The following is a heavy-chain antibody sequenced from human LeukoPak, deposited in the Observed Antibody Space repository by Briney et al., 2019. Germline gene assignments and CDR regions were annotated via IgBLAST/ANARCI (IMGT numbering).Heavy chain of an antibody. D-gene: IGHD2-2*03. CDR2: LEGDGSRA. J-gene: IGHJ4*02. CDR1: GFTFSSYW. Sequence: GGSLRLSCAASGFTFSSYWMHWVRQSPGKGLEWAGQLEGDGSRANYADSVRGRFTMSRDNAKSTVYLQLNSLRAEDTAVYYCARDGYLAPVIAFLDYWGQGTPVTVSS. V-gene: IGHV3-74*01. CDR3: ARDGYLAPVIAFLDY.